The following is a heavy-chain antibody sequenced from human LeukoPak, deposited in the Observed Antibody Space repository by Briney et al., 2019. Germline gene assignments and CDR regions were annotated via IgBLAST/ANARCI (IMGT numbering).Heavy chain of an antibody. J-gene: IGHJ5*02. CDR3: ATSRLSRYYDFWSGYPGPFDP. V-gene: IGHV3-30*01. Sequence: GGCLRLSCAASGFTFSSYAIHWVRQAPGKGLEWEAVISYDGTNKYYADSVKGRFTISRDNSKNTLYLQMNSLRAEDTAVYYCATSRLSRYYDFWSGYPGPFDPWGQGTLVTVSS. D-gene: IGHD3-3*01. CDR2: ISYDGTNK. CDR1: GFTFSSYA.